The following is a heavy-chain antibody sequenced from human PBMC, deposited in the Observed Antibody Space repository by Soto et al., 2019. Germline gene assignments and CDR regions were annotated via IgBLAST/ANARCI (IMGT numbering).Heavy chain of an antibody. CDR1: GFPFSTYA. CDR2: INSDSTTT. Sequence: SLRLSWAVSGFPFSTYAMHWVRQAPGKGLEWISYINSDSTTTFHADSVKGRFTVSRDNAKNSLYLQMSSLRHEDTAVYYCARDLSHWGQGTLVTVS. V-gene: IGHV3-48*02. CDR3: ARDLSH. J-gene: IGHJ4*02.